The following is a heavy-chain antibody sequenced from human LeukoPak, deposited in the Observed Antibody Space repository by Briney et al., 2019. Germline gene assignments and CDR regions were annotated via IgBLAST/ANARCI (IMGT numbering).Heavy chain of an antibody. D-gene: IGHD3-22*01. V-gene: IGHV3-23*01. J-gene: IGHJ4*02. Sequence: PGGSLRLSCAASGFTFSSYAMGWVRQAPGKGLEWVSAISGSGGSTYYADSVKGRFTISRDNSKNTLYLQMNSLRAEDTAVYYCAKATTMIVVVINLDYWGQGTLVTVSS. CDR2: ISGSGGST. CDR1: GFTFSSYA. CDR3: AKATTMIVVVINLDY.